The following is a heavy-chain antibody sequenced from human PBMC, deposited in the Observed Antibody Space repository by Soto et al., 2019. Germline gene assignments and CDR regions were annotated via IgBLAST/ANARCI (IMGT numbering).Heavy chain of an antibody. CDR1: GFTFGSYG. D-gene: IGHD2-15*01. CDR3: ARDGDCSGGSCYYYYGMDV. Sequence: QVQLVESGGGVVQPGRSLRLSCAASGFTFGSYGMHWVRQAPGKGLEWVAVIWYDGSNKYYADSVKGRFTISRDNSKNTLYLQMNSLRAEDTAVYYCARDGDCSGGSCYYYYGMDVWGQGTTVTVSS. J-gene: IGHJ6*02. CDR2: IWYDGSNK. V-gene: IGHV3-33*01.